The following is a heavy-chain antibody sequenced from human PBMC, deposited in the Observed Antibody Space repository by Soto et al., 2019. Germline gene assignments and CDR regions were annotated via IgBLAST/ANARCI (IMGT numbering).Heavy chain of an antibody. D-gene: IGHD3-10*01. CDR2: ILPVFDTI. CDR3: ATAGFRGTSIQQFEF. J-gene: IGHJ4*02. V-gene: IGHV1-69*01. Sequence: QVQLVQSATEVKKPGSSVKVSCQASEGTFNSYGISWVRRAPGQGLEWMGAILPVFDTISSGQRFRGRVSITADEVTTTAYMELSGLRSEDTAIYYCATAGFRGTSIQQFEFWGQGTLVTVSP. CDR1: EGTFNSYG.